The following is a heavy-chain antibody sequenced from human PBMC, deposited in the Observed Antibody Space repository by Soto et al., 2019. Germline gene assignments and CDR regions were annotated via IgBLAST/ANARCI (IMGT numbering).Heavy chain of an antibody. D-gene: IGHD6-19*01. CDR2: IYYSGST. J-gene: IGHJ4*02. CDR1: GGSISSYY. Sequence: TLSLTCTVSGGSISSYYWSWIRQPPGKGLEWIGYIYYSGSTNYNPSLKSRVTISVDTSKNQFSLKLSSVTAADTAVYYCARARQWLPPVYWGQGTLVTVSS. V-gene: IGHV4-59*01. CDR3: ARARQWLPPVY.